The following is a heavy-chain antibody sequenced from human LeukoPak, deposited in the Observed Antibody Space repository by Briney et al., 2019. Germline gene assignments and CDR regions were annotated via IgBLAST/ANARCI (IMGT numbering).Heavy chain of an antibody. V-gene: IGHV1-18*01. CDR2: ISAYNGNT. D-gene: IGHD2-2*02. Sequence: ASVKVSCKASGYTFTNYGISWVRQAPGQGLECMGWISAYNGNTNYAQRFQGRVTMTTDTSTSTAYMELRSLRSDDTAVYYCARGGIPIHYYYMDVWGKGTTVTISS. CDR1: GYTFTNYG. CDR3: ARGGIPIHYYYMDV. J-gene: IGHJ6*03.